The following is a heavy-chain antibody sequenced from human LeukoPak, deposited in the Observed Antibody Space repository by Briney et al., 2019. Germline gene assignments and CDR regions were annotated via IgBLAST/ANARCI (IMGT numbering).Heavy chain of an antibody. CDR2: ISSSGSTI. J-gene: IGHJ6*02. Sequence: GGSLRLSCAASGFTFSSYEMNWVRQAPEKGLEWVSYISSSGSTIYYADSVRGRFTISRDNAKNSLYLQMNSLRAEDTAVYYCAREDIVVVPARRYYYGMDVWGQGTTVTVSS. CDR3: AREDIVVVPARRYYYGMDV. CDR1: GFTFSSYE. D-gene: IGHD2-2*01. V-gene: IGHV3-48*03.